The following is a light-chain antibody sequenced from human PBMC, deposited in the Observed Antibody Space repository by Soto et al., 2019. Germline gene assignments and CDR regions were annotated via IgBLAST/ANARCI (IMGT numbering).Light chain of an antibody. CDR2: EVS. V-gene: IGLV2-23*02. Sequence: QSALTQPASVSGSPGQSITISCTGTSSDVGSYNLVSWYQQHPGKAPKLMIYEVSKRPSGVSNRFSGSKSGNTASLTISGLQAEDEADYYCCSYAGSSTFEVVCGGGTKVTVL. J-gene: IGLJ2*01. CDR3: CSYAGSSTFEVV. CDR1: SSDVGSYNL.